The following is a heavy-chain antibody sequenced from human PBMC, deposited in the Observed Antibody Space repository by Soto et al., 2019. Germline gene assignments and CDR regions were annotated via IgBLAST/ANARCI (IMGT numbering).Heavy chain of an antibody. CDR2: IIPIFGTA. CDR1: GGTFSSYA. V-gene: IGHV1-69*01. Sequence: GVSVEVSSKASGGTFSSYAISWVRQSPGQGLEWMGGIIPIFGTANYAQKFQGRDTITADESTSTAYMELSSLRSEDTAVYYCARGKEITMVRGVITAYDIWGKGTMVTASS. J-gene: IGHJ3*02. D-gene: IGHD3-10*01. CDR3: ARGKEITMVRGVITAYDI.